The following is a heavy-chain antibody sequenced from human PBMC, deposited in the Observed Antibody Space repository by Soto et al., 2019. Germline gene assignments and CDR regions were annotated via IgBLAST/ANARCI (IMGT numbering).Heavy chain of an antibody. CDR2: ISGSGGST. CDR3: AKLVDCYDSSGYI. D-gene: IGHD3-22*01. Sequence: LRLSCAASGFTFSSYAMSWVRQAPGKGLEWVSAISGSGGSTYYADSVKGRFTISRDNSKNTLYLQMNSLRAEDTAVYYCAKLVDCYDSSGYIWGQGTMVTVSS. CDR1: GFTFSSYA. V-gene: IGHV3-23*01. J-gene: IGHJ3*02.